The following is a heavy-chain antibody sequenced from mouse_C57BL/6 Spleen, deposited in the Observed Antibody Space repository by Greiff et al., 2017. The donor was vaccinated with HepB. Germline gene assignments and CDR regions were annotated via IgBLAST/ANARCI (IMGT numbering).Heavy chain of an antibody. J-gene: IGHJ1*03. CDR3: ARLYYYGSSYWYFDV. CDR1: GYTFTGYW. D-gene: IGHD1-1*01. CDR2: ILPGSGST. V-gene: IGHV1-9*01. Sequence: VQLQQSGAELMKPGASVKLSCKATGYTFTGYWIEWVKQRPGHGLEWIGEILPGSGSTNYNDKFKGKATFTADTSSNTAYMQLSSLTTEDSAIYYCARLYYYGSSYWYFDVWGTGTTVTVSS.